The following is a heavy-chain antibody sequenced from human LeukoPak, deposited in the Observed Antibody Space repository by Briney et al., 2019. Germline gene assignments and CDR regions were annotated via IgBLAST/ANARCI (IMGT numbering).Heavy chain of an antibody. CDR3: ARQGSTPGYDRGAFDP. J-gene: IGHJ5*02. Sequence: SETLSLTCTVSGGSISSYYWSWIRQPPGKGLEWIGYIYYSGSTNYNPSLKSRVTISVDTSKNQFSLKLSSVTAADTAVYYCARQGSTPGYDRGAFDPWGQGTLVTVSS. CDR2: IYYSGST. V-gene: IGHV4-59*08. D-gene: IGHD5-12*01. CDR1: GGSISSYY.